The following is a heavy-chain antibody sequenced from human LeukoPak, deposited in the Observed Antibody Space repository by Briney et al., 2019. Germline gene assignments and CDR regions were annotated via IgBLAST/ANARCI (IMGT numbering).Heavy chain of an antibody. Sequence: PGGSLRLSCAASVVTFIRHWMHCVRQAPGNRLVWVSRMKRDGSTRYADSVKARFTISRDNAKNPGSRPMNSLRAEDPRAYYCATAPSDMGGYYPEYFRHWGQGTLVTVSP. CDR2: MKRDGST. V-gene: IGHV3-74*01. CDR3: ATAPSDMGGYYPEYFRH. CDR1: VVTFIRHW. J-gene: IGHJ1*01. D-gene: IGHD3-22*01.